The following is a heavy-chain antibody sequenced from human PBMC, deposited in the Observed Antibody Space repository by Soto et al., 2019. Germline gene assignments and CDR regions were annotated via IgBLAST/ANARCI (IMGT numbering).Heavy chain of an antibody. J-gene: IGHJ4*02. CDR2: INPNSGGT. V-gene: IGHV1-2*04. Sequence: QVQLVQSGAEVKKPGASVKVSCKASGYTFTGYYMHWVRQAPGQGLEWMGWINPNSGGTNYAQKFQGWVTMTRDTSISTPYRELGRRRSADTAVYYCAREGGGGSTFDYWGQGTLVTVSS. CDR1: GYTFTGYY. CDR3: AREGGGGSTFDY. D-gene: IGHD3-16*01.